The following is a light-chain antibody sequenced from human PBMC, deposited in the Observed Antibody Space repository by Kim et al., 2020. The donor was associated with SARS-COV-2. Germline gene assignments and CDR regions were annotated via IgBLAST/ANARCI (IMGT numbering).Light chain of an antibody. CDR2: GAS. CDR1: QSVTSTF. V-gene: IGKV3-20*01. Sequence: LSPGERAALSCRASQSVTSTFLAWYQQKVGQASRLLIRGASSRATGIPDRFSGSGSGTDFSLTISRLEPEDFGVYYCQRYGSSATFGQGTKVDIK. CDR3: QRYGSSAT. J-gene: IGKJ1*01.